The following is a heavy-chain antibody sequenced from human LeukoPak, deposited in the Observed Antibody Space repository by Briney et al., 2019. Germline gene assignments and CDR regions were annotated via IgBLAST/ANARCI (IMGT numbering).Heavy chain of an antibody. D-gene: IGHD3-10*01. CDR2: ISAYNGNT. Sequence: GASVKVSCKASGYTFTSYGISWVRQAPGQGLEWMGWISAYNGNTNYAQKLQGRVTMTTDTSTSTAYMELRSLRSDDTAVYYCAKDPNHYGSGGAWYFDLWGRGTLVTVSS. CDR1: GYTFTSYG. V-gene: IGHV1-18*01. J-gene: IGHJ2*01. CDR3: AKDPNHYGSGGAWYFDL.